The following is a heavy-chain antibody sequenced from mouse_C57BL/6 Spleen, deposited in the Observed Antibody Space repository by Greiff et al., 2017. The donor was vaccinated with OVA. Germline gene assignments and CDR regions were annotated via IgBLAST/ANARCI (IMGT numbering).Heavy chain of an antibody. Sequence: VQLQESGAELVKPGASVKISCKASGYAFSSYWMNWVKQRPGKGLEWIGQIYPGDGDTNYNGKFKGKATLTADKSSSTAYMQLSSLTSEDSAVYFCARGTITTVVDWYFDVWGTGTTVTVSS. CDR2: IYPGDGDT. CDR1: GYAFSSYW. D-gene: IGHD1-1*01. CDR3: ARGTITTVVDWYFDV. V-gene: IGHV1-80*01. J-gene: IGHJ1*03.